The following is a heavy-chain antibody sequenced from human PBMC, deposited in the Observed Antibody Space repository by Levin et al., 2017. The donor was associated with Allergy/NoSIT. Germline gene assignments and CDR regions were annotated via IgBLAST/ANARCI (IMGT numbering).Heavy chain of an antibody. Sequence: GESLKISCAASGFTFSSYGMHWVRQAPGKGLEWVAVILYDGTNKYYADSVKGRFTISRDNSKNTLYLQMNSLRTEDTAVYYCAKDLGSGWNDGPIDYWGQGTLVTVSS. J-gene: IGHJ4*02. V-gene: IGHV3-30*18. D-gene: IGHD1-1*01. CDR3: AKDLGSGWNDGPIDY. CDR2: ILYDGTNK. CDR1: GFTFSSYG.